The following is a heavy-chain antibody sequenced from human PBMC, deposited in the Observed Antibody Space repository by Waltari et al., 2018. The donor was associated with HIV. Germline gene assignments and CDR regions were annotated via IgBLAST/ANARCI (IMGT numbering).Heavy chain of an antibody. Sequence: DGQLMESGGGLVQPGGSLSLSCVGPDFSFGSFWMTWVRQAPGKGLEWVANIQPAGNEKYYVDSVKGRFTVSRDNARNSLYLDMDNMRAEDTAMYYCATNGDWSFDVWGQGTKVTVSP. CDR1: DFSFGSFW. CDR3: ATNGDWSFDV. J-gene: IGHJ3*01. CDR2: IQPAGNEK. D-gene: IGHD3-9*01. V-gene: IGHV3-7*03.